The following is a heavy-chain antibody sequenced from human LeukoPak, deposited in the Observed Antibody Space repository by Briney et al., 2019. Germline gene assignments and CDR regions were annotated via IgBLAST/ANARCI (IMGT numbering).Heavy chain of an antibody. CDR2: IKSKTDGGTT. D-gene: IGHD5-18*01. Sequence: GGSLRLSCAASGFTFSNAWMSWVRQAPGKGLGWVGRIKSKTDGGTTDYAAPVKGRFTISRDDSKNTLYLQMNSLKTEDTAVYYCTTGGSIQLWSTYYMDVWGKGTTVTVSS. J-gene: IGHJ6*03. CDR3: TTGGSIQLWSTYYMDV. CDR1: GFTFSNAW. V-gene: IGHV3-15*01.